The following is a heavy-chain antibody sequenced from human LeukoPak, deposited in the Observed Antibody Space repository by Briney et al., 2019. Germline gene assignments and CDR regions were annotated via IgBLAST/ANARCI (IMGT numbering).Heavy chain of an antibody. CDR2: FDPEYGEA. D-gene: IGHD6-13*01. V-gene: IGHV1-24*01. CDR1: VYSRSEVC. Sequence: ASVKVSFKCSVYSRSEVCMHWMRQAPGKGLEWQGIFDPEYGEAIYAQRFPGRVTMSEDTSTHTAYMEVNSMRYEDTAVYYCATDIQQLVLFAYWGKGTLVTVSS. CDR3: ATDIQQLVLFAY. J-gene: IGHJ4*02.